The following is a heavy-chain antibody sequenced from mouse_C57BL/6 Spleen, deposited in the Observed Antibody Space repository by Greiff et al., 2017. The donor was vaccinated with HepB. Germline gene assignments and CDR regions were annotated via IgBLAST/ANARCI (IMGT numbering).Heavy chain of an antibody. CDR1: GYTFTDYY. J-gene: IGHJ2*01. CDR2: INPNNGGT. D-gene: IGHD1-1*01. V-gene: IGHV1-26*01. CDR3: ARSGTTVVAPYYFDY. Sequence: VQLKQSGPELVKPGASVKISCKASGYTFTDYYMNWVKQSHGKSLEWIGDINPNNGGTSYNQKFKGKATLTVDKSSSTAYMELRSLTSEDSAVYYCARSGTTVVAPYYFDYWGQGTTLTVSS.